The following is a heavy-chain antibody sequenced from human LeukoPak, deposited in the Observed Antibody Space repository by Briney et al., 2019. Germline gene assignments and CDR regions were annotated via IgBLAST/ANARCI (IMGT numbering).Heavy chain of an antibody. J-gene: IGHJ1*01. V-gene: IGHV1-24*01. CDR3: ATDWGDCSGSSCYPEYFQH. CDR1: GYTFTELS. CDR2: FDPEDGET. Sequence: ASVKVSCKVSGYTFTELSMHWVRQAPGKGLEWLGGFDPEDGETIYAQKFQGRVTMTEDTSTDTAYMELSSLRSEDTAVYYCATDWGDCSGSSCYPEYFQHWGQGTLVTVSS. D-gene: IGHD2-15*01.